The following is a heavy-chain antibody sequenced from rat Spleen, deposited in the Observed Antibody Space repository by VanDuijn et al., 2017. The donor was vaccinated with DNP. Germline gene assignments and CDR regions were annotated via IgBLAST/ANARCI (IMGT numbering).Heavy chain of an antibody. D-gene: IGHD1-1*01. CDR1: GFSFSYYY. V-gene: IGHV5S11*01. CDR2: IGSDGYAP. CDR3: ASLLLPNWFTY. J-gene: IGHJ3*01. Sequence: EVQLVESGGGLVQPGRSLKLSCAASGFSFSYYYMAWVRQAPTKGLEWVAYIGSDGYAPYYRDSVKGRFTISRDNAKSTLYLQMDSLRSEETATYYCASLLLPNWFTYWGQGTLVTVSS.